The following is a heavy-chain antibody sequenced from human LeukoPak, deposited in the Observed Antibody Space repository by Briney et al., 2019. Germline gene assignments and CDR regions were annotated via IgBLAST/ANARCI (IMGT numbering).Heavy chain of an antibody. CDR1: GGSISSYY. J-gene: IGHJ3*02. Sequence: SETLSLTCTVSGGSISSYYWSWIRQPPGKGLEWIGYIYYSGSTNYNPSLKSRVTISVDTSKNQFSLKLSSVTAADTAVYYCARAASDYTFTNAFDIWGQGTMVTVSS. CDR3: ARAASDYTFTNAFDI. D-gene: IGHD3-10*01. CDR2: IYYSGST. V-gene: IGHV4-59*01.